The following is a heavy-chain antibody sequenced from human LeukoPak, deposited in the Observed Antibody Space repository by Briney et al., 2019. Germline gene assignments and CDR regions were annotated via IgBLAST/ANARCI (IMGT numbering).Heavy chain of an antibody. V-gene: IGHV5-51*01. D-gene: IGHD3-10*02. CDR3: ACRMFASNWFQP. CDR2: IYPGDSRT. J-gene: IGHJ5*02. Sequence: GESLKISCQGSGYSFTDYWIGRVRQMPGKGLEWMAVIYPGDSRTRYNPSFQGQVTISADKSINTAYLEWNSLKASDTALYYCACRMFASNWFQPWGQGTLVTVSS. CDR1: GYSFTDYW.